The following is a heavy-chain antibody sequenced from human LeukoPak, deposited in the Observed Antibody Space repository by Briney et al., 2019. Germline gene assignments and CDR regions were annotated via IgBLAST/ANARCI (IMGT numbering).Heavy chain of an antibody. J-gene: IGHJ4*02. Sequence: GESLKISCKGSGYGFTNHWIGWVRQMPGKGLEWMGFIYPGDSDTRYSPSFQGQVTISADKSISTAYLQWNSLKASDTAMYYCARRKDYGGNYFDYWGQGTQVTVSS. CDR2: IYPGDSDT. D-gene: IGHD4-23*01. CDR1: GYGFTNHW. V-gene: IGHV5-51*01. CDR3: ARRKDYGGNYFDY.